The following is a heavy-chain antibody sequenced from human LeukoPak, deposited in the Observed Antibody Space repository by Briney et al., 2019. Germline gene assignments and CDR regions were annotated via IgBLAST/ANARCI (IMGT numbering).Heavy chain of an antibody. CDR1: GFTFSSYA. Sequence: GGSLRLSCAASGFTFSSYAMSWVRQAPGKGLEWVSKISGSCGSTYYADSVKGRLTISRDNSKNTLYLQMNSLRAEDTAVYYCAKEERVGTTNYGMDVWGQGTTVTVSS. D-gene: IGHD1-26*01. CDR3: AKEERVGTTNYGMDV. J-gene: IGHJ6*02. V-gene: IGHV3-23*01. CDR2: ISGSCGST.